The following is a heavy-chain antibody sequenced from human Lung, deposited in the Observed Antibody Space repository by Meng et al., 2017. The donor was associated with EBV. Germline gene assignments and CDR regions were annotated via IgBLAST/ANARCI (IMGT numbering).Heavy chain of an antibody. J-gene: IGHJ4*02. D-gene: IGHD1-26*01. CDR1: IGAISSVDFY. CDR2: IYYSGTT. CDR3: ARSPYSGSALPFFDY. Sequence: HVQLQESGPELVNPTRTLSLPCIVSIGAISSVDFYWSWIRQPPGKGLEWIGYIYYSGTTYYNPSLKSRVSTSGDTSKEQFSLKFTSVTAADTAVYYCARSPYSGSALPFFDYWGQGSLVTVSS. V-gene: IGHV4-30-4*01.